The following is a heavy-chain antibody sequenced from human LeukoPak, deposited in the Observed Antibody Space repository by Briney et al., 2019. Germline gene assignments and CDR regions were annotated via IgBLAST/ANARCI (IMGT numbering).Heavy chain of an antibody. V-gene: IGHV1-18*01. J-gene: IGHJ4*02. D-gene: IGHD2-2*01. Sequence: ASVKVSRKASGYTFTSYGISWVRQAPGQGLEWMGWISAYNGNTNYAQKLQGRVTMTTDTSTSTAYMELRSLRSDDTAVYYCARDDAVPAAINFDYWGQGTLVTVSS. CDR3: ARDDAVPAAINFDY. CDR1: GYTFTSYG. CDR2: ISAYNGNT.